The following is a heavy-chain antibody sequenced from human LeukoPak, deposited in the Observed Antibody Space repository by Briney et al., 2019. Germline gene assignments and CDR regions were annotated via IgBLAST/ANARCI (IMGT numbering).Heavy chain of an antibody. J-gene: IGHJ4*02. V-gene: IGHV5-51*01. CDR3: ARITTYYESDGYYDNPFDY. CDR1: GNNFTNYW. Sequence: RGESLKISCKGSGNNFTNYWIGWVRPMPGKGLEWMGIIYPGGSDTRYSPSFEGQVTISADKSISTDYLQWSSLKASDTAMYYCARITTYYESDGYYDNPFDYWGQGTLVTVSS. D-gene: IGHD3-22*01. CDR2: IYPGGSDT.